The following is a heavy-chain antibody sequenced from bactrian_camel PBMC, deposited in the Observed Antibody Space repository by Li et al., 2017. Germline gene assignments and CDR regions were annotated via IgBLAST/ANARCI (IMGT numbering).Heavy chain of an antibody. D-gene: IGHD6*01. CDR3: AAGGSSWWCTD. CDR1: GYTFSRCG. J-gene: IGHJ4*01. V-gene: IGHV3S55*01. CDR2: ISRDGIT. Sequence: HVQLVESGGGSVQAGASLRLSCTASGYTFSRCGMGWYRQAPGKERELISTISRDGITSYADSVKGRFTISQDNAKNTLYLQMNNLKSEDTARYYCAAGGSSWWCTDWGQGTQVTVS.